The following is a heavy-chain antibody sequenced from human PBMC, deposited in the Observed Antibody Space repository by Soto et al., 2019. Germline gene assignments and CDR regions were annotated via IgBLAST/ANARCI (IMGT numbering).Heavy chain of an antibody. D-gene: IGHD2-15*01. CDR2: IYNSGST. CDR1: GGSISSYY. CDR3: ARLELLSNWFDP. J-gene: IGHJ5*02. V-gene: IGHV4-59*01. Sequence: SETLSLTCTVSGGSISSYYWSWIRRPPGKGLEWIGYIYNSGSTHSNPSLQSRVTISVDTSKNQFSLKLSSVTAADTAVYYCARLELLSNWFDPWGQGTLVTVSS.